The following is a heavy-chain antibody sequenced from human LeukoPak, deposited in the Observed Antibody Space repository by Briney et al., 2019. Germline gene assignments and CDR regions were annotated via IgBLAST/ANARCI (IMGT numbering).Heavy chain of an antibody. CDR3: ARNRGYCSGGSCTLAAFDI. Sequence: GASVKVSCKASGYTLTDYAIHWVHQAPGQRLEWMGWINAGNGNTKYSQEFQGRVTIIRDTSAKTAYMVLSSLRSEDMAVYYCARNRGYCSGGSCTLAAFDIWGQGTMVAVSS. CDR1: GYTLTDYA. D-gene: IGHD2-15*01. CDR2: INAGNGNT. V-gene: IGHV1-3*03. J-gene: IGHJ3*02.